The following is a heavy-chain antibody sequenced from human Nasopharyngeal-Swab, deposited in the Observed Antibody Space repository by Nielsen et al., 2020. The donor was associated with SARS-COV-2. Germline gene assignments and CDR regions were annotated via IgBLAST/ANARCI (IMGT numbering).Heavy chain of an antibody. CDR3: ARGQLERPLYFDY. J-gene: IGHJ4*02. Sequence: GASLQISCAASGFTVSSNYMSWVRQAPGKGLEWVSVIYSGGSTKYADSVKGRFTISRHNSKNTLYLQMNSLRAEDTAVYYCARGQLERPLYFDYWGQGTLVTVSS. D-gene: IGHD1-1*01. V-gene: IGHV3-53*04. CDR1: GFTVSSNY. CDR2: IYSGGST.